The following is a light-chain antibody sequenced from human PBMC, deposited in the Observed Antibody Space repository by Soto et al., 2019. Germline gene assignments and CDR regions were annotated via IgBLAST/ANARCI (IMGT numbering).Light chain of an antibody. J-gene: IGKJ3*01. CDR1: QSISRY. CDR3: QQSYSTPFT. CDR2: AAS. V-gene: IGKV1-39*01. Sequence: DIQMTQSPSSLSASIGDRVTITCRASQSISRYLNWYQQKPGKAPKLLIYAASSLQSGVPLRFSGSGSGTDFTLTISSLQSEDFATYYCQQSYSTPFTFGPGTKVDIK.